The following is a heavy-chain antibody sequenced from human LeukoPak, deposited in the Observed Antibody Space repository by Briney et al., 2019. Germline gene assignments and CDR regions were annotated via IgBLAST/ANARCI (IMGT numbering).Heavy chain of an antibody. D-gene: IGHD3-22*01. CDR1: GGSISSSSYY. V-gene: IGHV4-39*07. CDR2: IYYSGST. J-gene: IGHJ5*02. Sequence: SETLSLTCTVSGGSISSSSYYWGWIRQPPGKGLEWIGSIYYSGSTYYNPSLKSRVTISVDTSKNQFSLKLSSVTAADTAVYYCARDDQYYDSSGYYSAWFDPWGQGTLVTVSS. CDR3: ARDDQYYDSSGYYSAWFDP.